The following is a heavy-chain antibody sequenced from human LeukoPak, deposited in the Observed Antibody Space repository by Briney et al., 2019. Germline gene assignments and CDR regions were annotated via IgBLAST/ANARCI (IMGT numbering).Heavy chain of an antibody. D-gene: IGHD3-10*01. V-gene: IGHV1-18*01. J-gene: IGHJ4*02. CDR2: ISAYNGNT. CDR3: AREEVRGVILTGFDY. Sequence: ASVKVSCKASGGTFSSYAVSWVRQAPGQGLEWMGWISAYNGNTNYAQKLQGRVTMTTDTSTSTAYMELRSLRSDDTAVYYCAREEVRGVILTGFDYWGQGTLVTVSS. CDR1: GGTFSSYA.